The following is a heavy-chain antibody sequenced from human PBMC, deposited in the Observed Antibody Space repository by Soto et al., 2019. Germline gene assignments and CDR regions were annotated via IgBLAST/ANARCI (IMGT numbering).Heavy chain of an antibody. J-gene: IGHJ6*02. D-gene: IGHD5-18*01. Sequence: QVQLVQSGAEVKKPGSSVKVSCKASGGTFSSYAISWVRQAPGQGLEWMGGIIPIFGTANYAQKLQGRVTITADESTSTAYMELSSLRSEDTAVYYCARVGYSYGYSGRRSNYYYYGMDVWGQGTTVTVSS. CDR1: GGTFSSYA. CDR3: ARVGYSYGYSGRRSNYYYYGMDV. V-gene: IGHV1-69*12. CDR2: IIPIFGTA.